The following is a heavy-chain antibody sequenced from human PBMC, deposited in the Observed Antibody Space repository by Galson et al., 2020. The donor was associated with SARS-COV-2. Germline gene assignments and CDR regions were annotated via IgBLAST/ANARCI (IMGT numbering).Heavy chain of an antibody. Sequence: GGSLRLSCAASGFTFSSYAMHWVRQAPGKGLEWVAVISYDGSNKYYADSVKGRFTISRDNSKNTLYLQMNSLRAEDTAVYYCARDRSDSSPGMIDYWGQGTLVTGSS. CDR3: ARDRSDSSPGMIDY. V-gene: IGHV3-30*01. CDR2: ISYDGSNK. D-gene: IGHD3-22*01. CDR1: GFTFSSYA. J-gene: IGHJ4*02.